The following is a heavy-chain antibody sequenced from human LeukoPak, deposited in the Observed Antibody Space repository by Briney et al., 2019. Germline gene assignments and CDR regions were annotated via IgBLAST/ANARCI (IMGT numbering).Heavy chain of an antibody. CDR3: ASGDYLSGDY. Sequence: GGSLRLSCAASGFTFSNYWMSWVRQAPGKGLEWVANINQDGSETYYVDFVKGRFTISRDNAKNSLYLQMNSLRADDTSIYYCASGDYLSGDYWGQGTLVTVSS. J-gene: IGHJ4*02. CDR1: GFTFSNYW. CDR2: INQDGSET. V-gene: IGHV3-7*01. D-gene: IGHD7-27*01.